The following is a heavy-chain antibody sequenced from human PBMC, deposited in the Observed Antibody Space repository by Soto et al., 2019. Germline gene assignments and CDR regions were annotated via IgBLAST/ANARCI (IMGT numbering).Heavy chain of an antibody. CDR1: GFPFSNYA. J-gene: IGHJ6*03. CDR3: AKEPGPYYYYYYYMDV. Sequence: EVQLLESGGGLVQPGGSLRLSCDASGFPFSNYAMTWVRQAPGKGPEWVSAISGSGASTYYADSVKGRFTISRDNSKNTLYVKMNSLRAEDTAVYYCAKEPGPYYYYYYYMDVWGKGTTVTVSS. V-gene: IGHV3-23*01. CDR2: ISGSGAST.